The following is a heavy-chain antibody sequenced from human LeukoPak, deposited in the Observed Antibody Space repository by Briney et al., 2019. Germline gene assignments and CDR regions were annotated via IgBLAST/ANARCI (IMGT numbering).Heavy chain of an antibody. Sequence: GGSLRLSCAASGFTFSSYSMNWVRQAPGKGLEWVSSISSSSSYIYYADSVKGRFTISRDNAKNSLYLQMDSLRAEDTAVYYCARDPGGDWNYVCDYWGQGTLVTVSS. V-gene: IGHV3-21*01. CDR2: ISSSSSYI. CDR1: GFTFSSYS. D-gene: IGHD1-7*01. CDR3: ARDPGGDWNYVCDY. J-gene: IGHJ4*02.